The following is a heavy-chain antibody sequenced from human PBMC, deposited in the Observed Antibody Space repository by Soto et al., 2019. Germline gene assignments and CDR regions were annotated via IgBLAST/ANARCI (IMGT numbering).Heavy chain of an antibody. V-gene: IGHV4-39*01. CDR1: GGSISSSSYY. J-gene: IGHJ6*02. CDR3: AMLAAAGYYYYGMDV. CDR2: IYYSGST. D-gene: IGHD6-13*01. Sequence: SETLSLTCTVSGGSISSSSYYWGWIRQPPGKGLEWIGSIYYSGSTYYNPSLKSRVTISVDTSKNQFSLKLSSVTAADTAVYYCAMLAAAGYYYYGMDVWGQGTTVTVPS.